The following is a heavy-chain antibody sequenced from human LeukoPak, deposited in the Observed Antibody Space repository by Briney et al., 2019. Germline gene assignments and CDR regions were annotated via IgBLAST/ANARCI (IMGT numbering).Heavy chain of an antibody. CDR1: GFTFSTYV. V-gene: IGHV3-33*01. Sequence: GGPLRLSCAGSGFTFSTYVMHWVRQIPGKGLEWVARISHDGNTKFYADSVKGRFTISRDNSKNTLSLEMYSLRAEDTAMYYCARDRDWMLYDYWGQGTLVTVSS. CDR2: ISHDGNTK. D-gene: IGHD3-9*01. CDR3: ARDRDWMLYDY. J-gene: IGHJ4*02.